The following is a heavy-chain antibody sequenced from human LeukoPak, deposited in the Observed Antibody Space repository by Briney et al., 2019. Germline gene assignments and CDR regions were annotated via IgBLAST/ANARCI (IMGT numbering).Heavy chain of an antibody. Sequence: GGSLRLSCAASGFTFSSYAMSWVRQAPGRGLEWVSAIGGSGDSTYYADSVKGRFTISRDNSKNTLYLQMNSLRADDTAVYYCAKDDYGGNPAAFDIWGQGTMVTASS. CDR3: AKDDYGGNPAAFDI. D-gene: IGHD4-23*01. CDR2: IGGSGDST. J-gene: IGHJ3*02. V-gene: IGHV3-23*01. CDR1: GFTFSSYA.